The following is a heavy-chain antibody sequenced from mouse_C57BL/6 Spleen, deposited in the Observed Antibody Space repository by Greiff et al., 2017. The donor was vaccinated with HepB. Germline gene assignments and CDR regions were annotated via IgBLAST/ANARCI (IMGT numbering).Heavy chain of an antibody. J-gene: IGHJ2*01. Sequence: QVQLKQSGAELVRPGASVTLSCKASGYTFTDYEMHWVKQTPVHGLEWIGAIDPETGGTAYNQKFKGKAILTADKSSSTAYMELRSLTSEDSAVYYCTRRRTPYYFDVWGQGTTLTVSS. V-gene: IGHV1-15*01. CDR1: GYTFTDYE. CDR2: IDPETGGT. CDR3: TRRRTPYYFDV.